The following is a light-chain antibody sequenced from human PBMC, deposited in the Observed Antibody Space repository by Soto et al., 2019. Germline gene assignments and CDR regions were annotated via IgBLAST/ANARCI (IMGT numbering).Light chain of an antibody. V-gene: IGLV2-8*01. CDR3: SSYAGSTPYV. J-gene: IGLJ1*01. CDR2: EVS. Sequence: QSVLTQPPSASGSPGQSVTISCTGTSSDVGGYNYVSWYQQHPGKAPKLMIYEVSKRPSGVPDRFSGSKSGNTASLTVSGLQAEEEADYYCSSYAGSTPYVFGTGTKLTVL. CDR1: SSDVGGYNY.